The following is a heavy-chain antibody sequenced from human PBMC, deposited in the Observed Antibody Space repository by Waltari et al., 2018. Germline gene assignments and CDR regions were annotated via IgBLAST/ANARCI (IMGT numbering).Heavy chain of an antibody. Sequence: QLQLQQSGPPLVKPAETLSLTCTVSGDSVSSGPYFWAWIRQPPGKGLEWLGSMFYSGTTYHNSSLKSRVTISVDTSKNQVSLQLKSVTAADTAVNFCARARSGTINSFDPWGRGTLVTVSS. V-gene: IGHV4-39*07. J-gene: IGHJ5*02. CDR1: GDSVSSGPYF. CDR2: MFYSGTT. CDR3: ARARSGTINSFDP. D-gene: IGHD1-26*01.